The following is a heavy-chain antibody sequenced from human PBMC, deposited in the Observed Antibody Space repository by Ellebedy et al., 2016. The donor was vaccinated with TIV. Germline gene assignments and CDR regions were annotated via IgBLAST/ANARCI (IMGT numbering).Heavy chain of an antibody. J-gene: IGHJ5*02. D-gene: IGHD1-26*01. CDR2: FYFTGSS. Sequence: SETLSLTCTVSGGSISNHYWSWIRQPAGKGLEWIGHFYFTGSSDHNPSLKSRVTMSVDTSKNQFSLKLSSVTAADTAVYYCAKDQKVGAELVFNWFDPWGQGTLVTVSS. CDR1: GGSISNHY. V-gene: IGHV4-4*07. CDR3: AKDQKVGAELVFNWFDP.